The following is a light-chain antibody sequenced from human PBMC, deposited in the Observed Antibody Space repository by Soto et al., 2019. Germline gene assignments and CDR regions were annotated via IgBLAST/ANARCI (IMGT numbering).Light chain of an antibody. Sequence: IVMMTHSDAPPASLRGRATINCKSSQSVFYSSNNRHYLAWYQQKPGQPPRLLIYWASTRESGVPDRFSGSGSGTDFTLTISSLQAEDVAVYYCQQYYSTPITFGQGTRLEIK. CDR3: QQYYSTPIT. V-gene: IGKV4-1*01. CDR1: QSVFYSSNNRHY. J-gene: IGKJ5*01. CDR2: WAS.